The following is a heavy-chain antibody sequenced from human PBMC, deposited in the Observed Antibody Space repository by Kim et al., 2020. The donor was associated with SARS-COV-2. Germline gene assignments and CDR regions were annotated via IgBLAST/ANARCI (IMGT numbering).Heavy chain of an antibody. D-gene: IGHD1-7*01. J-gene: IGHJ5*02. CDR3: ASGTRQEIT. Sequence: ASVKVSCQASGYSFTRLYMHWVRQAPGQGPEWMGRMNPNSGATTYVQKFQGRVTMTMDTSTSTAYMELSGLRFDDTAVYYCASGTRQEITWGQGTLVTVSS. CDR1: GYSFTRLY. V-gene: IGHV1-2*06. CDR2: MNPNSGAT.